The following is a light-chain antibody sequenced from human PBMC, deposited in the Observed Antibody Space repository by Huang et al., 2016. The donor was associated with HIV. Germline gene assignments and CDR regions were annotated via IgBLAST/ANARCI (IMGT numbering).Light chain of an antibody. Sequence: EIVLTQSPVTLSLSPGERATLSCRASHSISSNLALFQQKPDLAPRLLIFDAANRATGIPARFSGSGSGTDFALTISSLEPEDVAVYYYQQRGDWPWTFGQGTKVEIK. V-gene: IGKV3-11*01. J-gene: IGKJ1*01. CDR1: HSISSN. CDR2: DAA. CDR3: QQRGDWPWT.